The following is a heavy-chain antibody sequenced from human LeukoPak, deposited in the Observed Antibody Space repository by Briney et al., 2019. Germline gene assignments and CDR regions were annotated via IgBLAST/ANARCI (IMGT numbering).Heavy chain of an antibody. Sequence: SETLSLTCTVSGGSISSNSYYWGWPRQPPGKGLEWIGNIYYSGSTYHNPSLNSRVTISVDASKNQFSLKLGSVTAADTSVYYCARHGSDWAFDFWGRGTLVTVSS. CDR2: IYYSGST. V-gene: IGHV4-39*01. CDR3: ARHGSDWAFDF. D-gene: IGHD6-19*01. CDR1: GGSISSNSYY. J-gene: IGHJ4*02.